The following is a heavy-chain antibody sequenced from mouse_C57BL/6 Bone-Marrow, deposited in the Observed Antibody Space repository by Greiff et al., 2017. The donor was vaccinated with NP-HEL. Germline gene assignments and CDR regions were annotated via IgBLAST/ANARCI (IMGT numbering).Heavy chain of an antibody. D-gene: IGHD1-1*01. Sequence: VQLKQSGPVLVKPGASVKMSCKASGYTFTDYYMNWVKQSHGKSLEWIGVINPYNGGTSYNQKFKGKATLTVDKSSSTAYMELNSLTSEDSAVYYCARSEFITTPAYWGQGTLVTVSA. CDR2: INPYNGGT. V-gene: IGHV1-19*01. CDR3: ARSEFITTPAY. CDR1: GYTFTDYY. J-gene: IGHJ3*01.